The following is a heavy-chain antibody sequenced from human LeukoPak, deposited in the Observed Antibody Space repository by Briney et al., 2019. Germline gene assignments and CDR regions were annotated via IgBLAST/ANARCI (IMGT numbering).Heavy chain of an antibody. CDR1: GYTFTSYG. Sequence: ASVKVSCKASGYTFTSYGISWVRQAPGQGLEWMGWISAYNGNTNYAQKLQGRVTMTTDTSTSTAYMELRSLRSDDTAVYYCASHKVGATGDDAFDIWGQGTMVTVSS. CDR3: ASHKVGATGDDAFDI. CDR2: ISAYNGNT. V-gene: IGHV1-18*01. J-gene: IGHJ3*02. D-gene: IGHD1-26*01.